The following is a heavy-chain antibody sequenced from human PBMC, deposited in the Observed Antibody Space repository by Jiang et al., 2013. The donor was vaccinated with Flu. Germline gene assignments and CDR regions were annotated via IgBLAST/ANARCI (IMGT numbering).Heavy chain of an antibody. CDR2: TYYRSKWYN. CDR3: ARGGGNFDY. V-gene: IGHV6-1*01. CDR1: GDSVSSNTTG. J-gene: IGHJ4*02. Sequence: QTLSLTCAISGDSVSSNTTGWNWIRQSPSRGLEWLGRTYYRSKWYNDYAVTVKSRITINPDTSKNQFSLQLNSVTPEDTAVYYCARGGGNFDYWGQGTLVTVSS. D-gene: IGHD5-12*01.